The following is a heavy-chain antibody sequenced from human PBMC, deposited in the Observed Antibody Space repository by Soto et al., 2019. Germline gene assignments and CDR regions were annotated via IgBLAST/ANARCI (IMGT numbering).Heavy chain of an antibody. CDR1: AGTFSRSA. V-gene: IGHV1-69*01. CDR3: AKFAESSGYFDY. Sequence: QVQLEQSGAEVRKPGSSVKVSCKASAGTFSRSAISFVRQAPGQGLEWIGGIIPFFCTANYAQTFHGRVTITEDEPTGTAYMDLSSLTSEDTAIYYCAKFAESSGYFDYWGQGALITVSS. J-gene: IGHJ4*02. CDR2: IIPFFCTA. D-gene: IGHD6-19*01.